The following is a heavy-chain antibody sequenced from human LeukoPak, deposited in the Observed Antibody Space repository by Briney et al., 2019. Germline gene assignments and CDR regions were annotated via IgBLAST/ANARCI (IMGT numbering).Heavy chain of an antibody. CDR2: IYHSGST. Sequence: SETLSLTCTVSGGSFSSGGYSWSWIRQPPGKGLEWIGYIYHSGSTYYNPSLKSRVTISVDRSKNQFSLKLSSVTAADTAVYYCARDLGGWFDPWGQGTLVTVSS. CDR3: ARDLGGWFDP. V-gene: IGHV4-30-2*01. J-gene: IGHJ5*02. CDR1: GGSFSSGGYS. D-gene: IGHD1-26*01.